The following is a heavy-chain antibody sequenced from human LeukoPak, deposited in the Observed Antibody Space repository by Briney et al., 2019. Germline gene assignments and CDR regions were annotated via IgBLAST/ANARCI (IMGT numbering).Heavy chain of an antibody. CDR2: IYYSGST. CDR1: GGSISSYY. J-gene: IGHJ6*02. D-gene: IGHD6-19*01. CDR3: ARESDGSGWYNGMDV. V-gene: IGHV4-59*12. Sequence: SETLSLTCTVSGGSISSYYWSWIRQPPGKGLEWIGYIYYSGSTNYNPSLKSRVTISVDTSKNQFSLKLSSVTAADTAVYYCARESDGSGWYNGMDVWGQGTTVTVSS.